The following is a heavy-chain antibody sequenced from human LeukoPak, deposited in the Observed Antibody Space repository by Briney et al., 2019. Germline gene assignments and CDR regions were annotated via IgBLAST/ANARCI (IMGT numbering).Heavy chain of an antibody. Sequence: GGSLRLSCAASGFTFSSYSMNWVRQAPGKGLEWVSSISSSSSYIYYADSVKGRFTISRDNAKNSLYLQMNSLRAEDTAVYYCARVRLHDAFDIWGQGTMVTVSS. CDR2: ISSSSSYI. CDR3: ARVRLHDAFDI. CDR1: GFTFSSYS. J-gene: IGHJ3*02. V-gene: IGHV3-21*01.